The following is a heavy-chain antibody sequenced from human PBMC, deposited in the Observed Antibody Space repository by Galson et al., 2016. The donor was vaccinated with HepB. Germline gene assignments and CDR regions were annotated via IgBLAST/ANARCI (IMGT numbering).Heavy chain of an antibody. CDR1: GFTFSNFA. V-gene: IGHV3-30*18. J-gene: IGHJ6*02. CDR3: AKDQDNCYTHRFCYGMDV. D-gene: IGHD2-21*01. CDR2: ISYDGSNQ. Sequence: SLRLSCAASGFTFSNFAMSWVRQAPGKGLEWVALISYDGSNQYYGDSVKGRFTISRDNSKNTLVLQMNSLRVEDKAVYFCAKDQDNCYTHRFCYGMDVWGQGTTVTVSS.